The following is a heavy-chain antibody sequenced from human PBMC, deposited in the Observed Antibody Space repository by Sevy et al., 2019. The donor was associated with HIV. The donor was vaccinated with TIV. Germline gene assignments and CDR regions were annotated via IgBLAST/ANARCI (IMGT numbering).Heavy chain of an antibody. Sequence: GGSLRLSCAASGFTFSSYAMSWVRQAPGKGLEWVSAISGSGGSTYYADSVKGRFTISRDNSKNTLYLQMNSLRAEDTAVYYCAHDPLQAAAAGTGFDYWGQGTLVTVSS. CDR1: GFTFSSYA. D-gene: IGHD6-13*01. V-gene: IGHV3-23*01. CDR2: ISGSGGST. CDR3: AHDPLQAAAAGTGFDY. J-gene: IGHJ4*02.